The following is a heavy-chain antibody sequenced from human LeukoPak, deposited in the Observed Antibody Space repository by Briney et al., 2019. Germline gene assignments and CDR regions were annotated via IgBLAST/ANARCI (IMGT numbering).Heavy chain of an antibody. CDR1: GYTFTGYY. J-gene: IGHJ5*02. V-gene: IGHV1-24*01. CDR2: FDPEDGET. Sequence: ASVKVSCKASGYTFTGYYMHWVRQAPGKGLEWMGGFDPEDGETIYAQKFQGRVTMTEDTSTDTAYMELSSLRSEDTAVYYCATAQRFSPHYYDSDWFDPWGQGTLVTVSS. CDR3: ATAQRFSPHYYDSDWFDP. D-gene: IGHD3-22*01.